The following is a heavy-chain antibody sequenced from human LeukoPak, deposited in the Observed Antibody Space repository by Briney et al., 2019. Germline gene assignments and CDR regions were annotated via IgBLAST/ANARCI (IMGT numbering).Heavy chain of an antibody. CDR3: AKWGDYDVLTGYYVSDY. Sequence: PGASLRLSCVASGFTFSNYAMSWVRQAPGKGLEWVSAITGSGGNTYYADSVKGRFTISRDNSKNTVFLQMNSQRAEDTAVYYCAKWGDYDVLTGYYVSDYWGQGTLVTVSS. V-gene: IGHV3-23*01. CDR1: GFTFSNYA. J-gene: IGHJ4*02. D-gene: IGHD3-9*01. CDR2: ITGSGGNT.